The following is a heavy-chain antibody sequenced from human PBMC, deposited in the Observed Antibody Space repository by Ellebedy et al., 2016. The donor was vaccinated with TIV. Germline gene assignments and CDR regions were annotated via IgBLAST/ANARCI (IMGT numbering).Heavy chain of an antibody. CDR3: ARGGDGSGSYWINYYYYMDV. CDR1: GGTFSSYA. Sequence: SVKVSCXASGGTFSSYAISWVRQAPGQGLEWMGGIIPIFGTANYAQKFQGRVTITADESTSTAYMELSSLRSEDTAVYYCARGGDGSGSYWINYYYYMDVWGKGTTVTVSS. V-gene: IGHV1-69*13. D-gene: IGHD3-10*01. J-gene: IGHJ6*03. CDR2: IIPIFGTA.